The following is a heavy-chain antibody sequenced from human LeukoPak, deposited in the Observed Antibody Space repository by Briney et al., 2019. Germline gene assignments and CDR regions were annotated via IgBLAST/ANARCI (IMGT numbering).Heavy chain of an antibody. CDR3: AKGSADFWSGYSNYYYYYMDV. CDR1: GFTFSSYS. V-gene: IGHV3-21*04. D-gene: IGHD3-3*01. CDR2: ISSSSSYI. J-gene: IGHJ6*03. Sequence: GGSLRLSCAASGFTFSSYSINWVRQAPGKGLEWVSSISSSSSYISYADSVMGRFTISRDNSKNTLYLQMNSLRAEDTAVYYCAKGSADFWSGYSNYYYYYMDVWGKGTTVTVSS.